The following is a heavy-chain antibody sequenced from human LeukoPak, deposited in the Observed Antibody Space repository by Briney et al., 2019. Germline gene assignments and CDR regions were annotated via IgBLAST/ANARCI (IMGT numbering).Heavy chain of an antibody. CDR1: GGSISSGDYY. CDR3: ARENVDTAMGTGWFDP. J-gene: IGHJ5*02. Sequence: SETLSLTCTVSGGSISSGDYYWSWIRQPPGKGLDWFVYIYYSRSSYYNPSLKSRVTISVDTSKNQFSLKLSSVTAADTAVYYCARENVDTAMGTGWFDPWGQGTLVTVSS. D-gene: IGHD5-18*01. CDR2: IYYSRSS. V-gene: IGHV4-30-4*01.